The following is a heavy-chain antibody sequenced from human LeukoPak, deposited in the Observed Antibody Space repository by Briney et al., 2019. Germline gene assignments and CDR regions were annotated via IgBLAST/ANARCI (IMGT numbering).Heavy chain of an antibody. Sequence: GGSLRLSCAASGFTFSSYEMNWVRQAPGKGLEWVANIKQDGSERYYVDSVKGRFTISRDNAKSSLHLQMDSLRAEDSAMYYCARGYDSGGWAYWGQGILVTVSS. CDR3: ARGYDSGGWAY. J-gene: IGHJ4*02. V-gene: IGHV3-7*01. CDR1: GFTFSSYE. CDR2: IKQDGSER. D-gene: IGHD3-22*01.